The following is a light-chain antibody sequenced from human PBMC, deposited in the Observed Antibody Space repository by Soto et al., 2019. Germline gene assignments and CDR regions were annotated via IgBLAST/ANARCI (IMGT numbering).Light chain of an antibody. J-gene: IGKJ4*01. V-gene: IGKV3-11*01. Sequence: EIVLTQSPATMSLSPGERATLSCRTSQSVSRNLAWYQQKPGQAPRLLIYDASQRVTGIAARFSGSGSGTDFTLTISSLEPEDFALYYCQHRSNWPAFGGGTKVEIK. CDR3: QHRSNWPA. CDR1: QSVSRN. CDR2: DAS.